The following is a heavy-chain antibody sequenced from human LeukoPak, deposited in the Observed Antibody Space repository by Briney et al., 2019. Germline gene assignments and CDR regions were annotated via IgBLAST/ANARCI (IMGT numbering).Heavy chain of an antibody. CDR3: AKAGARIGQHYFDS. CDR1: GFTFSSYA. J-gene: IGHJ4*02. V-gene: IGHV3-30*02. CDR2: ILFDGSNK. D-gene: IGHD3-22*01. Sequence: GGSLRLSCAASGFTFSSYAMHWVRQAPGKGLQWVASILFDGSNKYYAESVKGRFTISRDNSKNTVYLQVNSLRAEDTAVYYCAKAGARIGQHYFDSWGQGTLVTVSS.